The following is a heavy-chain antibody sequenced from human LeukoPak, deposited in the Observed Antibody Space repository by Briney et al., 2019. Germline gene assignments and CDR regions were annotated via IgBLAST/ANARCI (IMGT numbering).Heavy chain of an antibody. CDR3: IRDFRSADL. V-gene: IGHV3-74*01. J-gene: IGHJ5*02. Sequence: PGGSLRLSCAASGFTFSAFWMHWVRQAPGKGLVWVSRINSDDSRTTYADSVKGRFTISRDNAKNTVYLEMNSLSVEDTATYYCIRDFRSADLWGQGTLVSVTS. CDR1: GFTFSAFW. CDR2: INSDDSRT.